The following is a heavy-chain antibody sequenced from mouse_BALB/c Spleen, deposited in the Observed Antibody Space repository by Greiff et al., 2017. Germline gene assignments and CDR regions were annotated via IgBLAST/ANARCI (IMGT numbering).Heavy chain of an antibody. J-gene: IGHJ1*01. CDR2: ISSGSSTI. CDR3: ARESPYYYGGGYFDV. CDR1: GFTFSSFG. D-gene: IGHD1-1*01. Sequence: EVHLVESGGGLVQPGGSRKLSCAASGFTFSSFGMHWVRQAPEKGLEWVAYISSGSSTIYYADTVKGRFTISRDNPKNTLFLQMTSLRSEDTAMYYCARESPYYYGGGYFDVWGAGTTVTVSS. V-gene: IGHV5-17*02.